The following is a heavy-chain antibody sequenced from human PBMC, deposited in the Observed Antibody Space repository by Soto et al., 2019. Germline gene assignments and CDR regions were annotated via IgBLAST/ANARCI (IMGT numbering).Heavy chain of an antibody. V-gene: IGHV4-59*01. Sequence: SETLSLTCTVSGGSISSYYWSWIRQPPGKGLEWIGYIYYSGSTNYNPSLKSRVTISVDTSKNQFSLKLSSVTAADTAVYYCARARGVVVITPYYFDYWGQGTLVTVSS. D-gene: IGHD3-22*01. J-gene: IGHJ4*02. CDR1: GGSISSYY. CDR3: ARARGVVVITPYYFDY. CDR2: IYYSGST.